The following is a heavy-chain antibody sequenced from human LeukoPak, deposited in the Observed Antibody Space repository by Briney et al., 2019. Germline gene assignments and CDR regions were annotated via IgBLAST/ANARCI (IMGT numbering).Heavy chain of an antibody. CDR3: AKPYYDFWSGYRYFDY. Sequence: PGGSLGLSCAASGFTFSSYGMHWVRQAPGKGLEWVAFIRYDGSNKYYADSVKGRFTISRDNSKNTLYLQMNSLRAEDTAVYYCAKPYYDFWSGYRYFDYWGQGTLVTVSS. D-gene: IGHD3-3*01. J-gene: IGHJ4*02. V-gene: IGHV3-30*02. CDR1: GFTFSSYG. CDR2: IRYDGSNK.